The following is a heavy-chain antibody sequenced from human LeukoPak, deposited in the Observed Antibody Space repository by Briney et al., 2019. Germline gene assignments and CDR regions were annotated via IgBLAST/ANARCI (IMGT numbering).Heavy chain of an antibody. D-gene: IGHD6-19*01. Sequence: GGSLRLSCAASGFTFSSYGMHWVRQAPGKGLEWVAVISYDGSNKYYADSVKGRFTISRDNSKNTLYLQMNSLRAEDTALYYCAKGTRRTVAGHFDYWGQGTLVTVSS. J-gene: IGHJ4*02. V-gene: IGHV3-30*18. CDR2: ISYDGSNK. CDR1: GFTFSSYG. CDR3: AKGTRRTVAGHFDY.